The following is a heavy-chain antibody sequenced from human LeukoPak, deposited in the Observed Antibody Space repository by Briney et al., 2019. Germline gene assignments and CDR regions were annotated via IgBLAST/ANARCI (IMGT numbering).Heavy chain of an antibody. V-gene: IGHV1-2*02. CDR3: ARGSRRAVAGRFDY. CDR2: VNPNSGGT. J-gene: IGHJ4*02. Sequence: SVKVSCKASGYTFTGYYMHWVRQAPGQGLEWMGWVNPNSGGTNYAQKFQGTVTMARDTSISTAYMELSRLRSDDTAVYYCARGSRRAVAGRFDYWGQGTLVTVSS. CDR1: GYTFTGYY. D-gene: IGHD6-19*01.